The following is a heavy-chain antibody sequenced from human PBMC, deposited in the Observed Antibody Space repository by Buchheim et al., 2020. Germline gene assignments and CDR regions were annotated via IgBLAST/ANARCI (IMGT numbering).Heavy chain of an antibody. CDR3: ARGYSSGWYDVGFQH. V-gene: IGHV1-46*01. D-gene: IGHD6-19*01. CDR1: GYTFTSYY. Sequence: QVQLVQSGAEVKKPGASVKVSCKASGYTFTSYYMHWVRQAPGQGLEWMGIINPSGGSTSYAQKFQGRVNMTRDTSTSPVHMELSSLRSEDTAVYYCARGYSSGWYDVGFQHWDQGTL. CDR2: INPSGGST. J-gene: IGHJ1*01.